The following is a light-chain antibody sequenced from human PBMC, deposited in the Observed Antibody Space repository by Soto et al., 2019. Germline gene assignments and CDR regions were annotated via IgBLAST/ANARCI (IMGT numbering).Light chain of an antibody. CDR2: KAS. V-gene: IGKV1-5*03. CDR1: QRMSGW. Sequence: DIQMTQSPSTLSASVGDTVTITCRASQRMSGWLAWHQQKPGKAPKLLIYKASSLESGVPSRFSGSGSGTEFTLTISSLQPDDFATYYCQQYNSYSVTFGQGTKVDIK. J-gene: IGKJ1*01. CDR3: QQYNSYSVT.